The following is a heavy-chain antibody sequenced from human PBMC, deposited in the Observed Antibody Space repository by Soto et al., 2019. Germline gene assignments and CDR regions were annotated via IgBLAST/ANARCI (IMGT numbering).Heavy chain of an antibody. CDR2: TYYRSKWYN. D-gene: IGHD3-10*02. CDR3: ARDLFGELLKETITQSYSSYGMDV. CDR1: GDSVSSNSAA. J-gene: IGHJ6*02. Sequence: SPTLSLTCAISGDSVSSNSAAWNWIRQSPSRCLEWLGRTYYRSKWYNDYAVSVKSRITINPDTSKNQFSLQLNSVTPEDTAVYYCARDLFGELLKETITQSYSSYGMDVWGQATTVTVSS. V-gene: IGHV6-1*01.